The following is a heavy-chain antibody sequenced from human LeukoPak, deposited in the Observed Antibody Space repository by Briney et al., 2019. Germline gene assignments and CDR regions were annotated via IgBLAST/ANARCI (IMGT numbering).Heavy chain of an antibody. Sequence: SVKVSCKASGGTFSSYAISWARQAPGQGLEWMGGIIPIFGTANYAQKFQGRVTITADESTSTAYMELSSLRSEDTAVYYCATTNNFIGSGSYYSDAFDIWGQGTMVTVSS. CDR1: GGTFSSYA. D-gene: IGHD3-10*01. CDR2: IIPIFGTA. CDR3: ATTNNFIGSGSYYSDAFDI. J-gene: IGHJ3*02. V-gene: IGHV1-69*13.